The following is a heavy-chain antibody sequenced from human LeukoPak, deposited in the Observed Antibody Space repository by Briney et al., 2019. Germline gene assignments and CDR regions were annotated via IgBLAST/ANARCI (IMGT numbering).Heavy chain of an antibody. CDR1: GYTFTSYA. CDR2: INPSGGST. D-gene: IGHD2-2*01. Sequence: ASVKVSCKASGYTFTSYAMNWVRQAPGQGLEWMGIINPSGGSTSYAQKFQGRVTMTRDTSTSTVYMELSSLRSEDTAVYYCARDQIGIVVVPAAPDYWGQGTLVTVSS. CDR3: ARDQIGIVVVPAAPDY. V-gene: IGHV1-46*01. J-gene: IGHJ4*02.